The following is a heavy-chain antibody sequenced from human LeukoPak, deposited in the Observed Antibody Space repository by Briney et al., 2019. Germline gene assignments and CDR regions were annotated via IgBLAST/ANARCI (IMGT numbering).Heavy chain of an antibody. Sequence: SETLSLTCAVSGYSISSGYYWGWIRQPPGKGLAWIGSIYHSGTTYYNPSLKSRVTISVDTSKNQFSLKLRSVTAADTAVYYCARDQAWGAAPGREFDYWGQGTLVTVSS. D-gene: IGHD6-13*01. CDR3: ARDQAWGAAPGREFDY. V-gene: IGHV4-38-2*02. CDR2: IYHSGTT. J-gene: IGHJ4*02. CDR1: GYSISSGYY.